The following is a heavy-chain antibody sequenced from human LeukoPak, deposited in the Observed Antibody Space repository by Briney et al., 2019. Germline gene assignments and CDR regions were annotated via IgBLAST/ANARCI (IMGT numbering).Heavy chain of an antibody. CDR3: AKYTAKAPRRDLDY. V-gene: IGHV3-23*01. CDR1: GFTFNNYP. Sequence: GGSLRLSCAASGFTFNNYPMSWVRQAPGKGLEWVSSISENGGYTYYADSVKGRFTISRDNSDNTVNLQMNSLRAEDTAVYYCAKYTAKAPRRDLDYWGQGTLVTASS. J-gene: IGHJ4*02. D-gene: IGHD2-2*02. CDR2: ISENGGYT.